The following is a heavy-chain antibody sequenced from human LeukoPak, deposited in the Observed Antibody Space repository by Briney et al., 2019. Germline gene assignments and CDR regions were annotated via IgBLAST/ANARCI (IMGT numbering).Heavy chain of an antibody. V-gene: IGHV4-59*12. Sequence: PSETLSLTCTVSGGSISSYYWSWIRQPPGKGLEWIGYIYYSGSTNYNPSLKSRVTISVDTSKNQFSLKLSSVTAADTAVYYCARPSSGWYGGGFDYWGQGTLVTVSS. CDR3: ARPSSGWYGGGFDY. CDR2: IYYSGST. J-gene: IGHJ4*02. D-gene: IGHD6-19*01. CDR1: GGSISSYY.